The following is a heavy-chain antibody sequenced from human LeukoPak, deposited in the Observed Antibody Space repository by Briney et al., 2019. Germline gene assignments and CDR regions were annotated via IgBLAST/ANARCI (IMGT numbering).Heavy chain of an antibody. D-gene: IGHD2-2*01. Sequence: GNSLRLSCAGCLFSFHNYVIQGLGQPPGKGLDGVAVKSYDGRNKHYPDSVKGRFTISRDTSTDTLWLQMDSLRTEDTAVYYCAKGPLRGTAAAIDYWGQGTLVTVSS. J-gene: IGHJ4*02. CDR2: KSYDGRNK. CDR3: AKGPLRGTAAAIDY. V-gene: IGHV3-30*18. CDR1: LFSFHNYV.